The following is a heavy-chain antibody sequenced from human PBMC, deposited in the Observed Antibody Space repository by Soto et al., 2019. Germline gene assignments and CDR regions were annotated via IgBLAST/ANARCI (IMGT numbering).Heavy chain of an antibody. CDR3: ASSIVTKHYYYYYYGMDV. CDR1: GGSISSYY. CDR2: IYYSGST. Sequence: ASETLSLTCTVSGGSISSYYWSWIRQPPGKGLEWIGYIYYSGSTNYNPSLKSRVTISVDTSKNQFSLKLSSVTAADTAVYYCASSIVTKHYYYYYYGMDVWGQGTTVTVSS. V-gene: IGHV4-59*01. D-gene: IGHD3-22*01. J-gene: IGHJ6*02.